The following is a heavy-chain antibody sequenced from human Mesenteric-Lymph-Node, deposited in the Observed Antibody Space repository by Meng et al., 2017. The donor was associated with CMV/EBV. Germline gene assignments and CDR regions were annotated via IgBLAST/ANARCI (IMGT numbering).Heavy chain of an antibody. J-gene: IGHJ3*02. CDR2: ISNDGNTI. Sequence: LSLTCAASGFSFNTYAMHWVRQAPGKGLEWVAVISNDGNTIHYPDSVKGRFTVSRDNSKDTLYLQMNSPRAEDTALYYCARDNRADAFDIWGQGTMVTVSS. CDR3: ARDNRADAFDI. V-gene: IGHV3-30-3*01. CDR1: GFSFNTYA.